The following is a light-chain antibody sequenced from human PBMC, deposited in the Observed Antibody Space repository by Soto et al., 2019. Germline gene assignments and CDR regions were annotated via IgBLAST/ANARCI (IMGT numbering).Light chain of an antibody. CDR1: SGHSSYA. CDR3: QTWGTGV. CDR2: LNSDGSH. V-gene: IGLV4-69*01. J-gene: IGLJ2*01. Sequence: QLVLTQSPSASASLGASVKLTCTLSSGHSSYAIAWHQQQPEKGPRYLMKLNSDGSHSKGDGIPDRFSGSSSGAERYLTISRLQSEDEPDYCCQTWGTGVFVGGTKLTVL.